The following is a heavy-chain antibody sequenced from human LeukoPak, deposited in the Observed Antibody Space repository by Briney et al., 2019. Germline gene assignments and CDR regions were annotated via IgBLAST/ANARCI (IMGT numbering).Heavy chain of an antibody. D-gene: IGHD5-18*01. V-gene: IGHV4-34*01. CDR1: GGSFSGYY. CDR3: ARDSNGYSYGYYYYYYYMDV. J-gene: IGHJ6*03. CDR2: INHSGST. Sequence: SETLSLTCAVYGGSFSGYYWSWIRQPPGKGLEWIGEINHSGSTNYNPSLKSRVTISVDTSKNQFSLKLSSVTAADTAVYYCARDSNGYSYGYYYYYYYMDVWGKGTTVTVSS.